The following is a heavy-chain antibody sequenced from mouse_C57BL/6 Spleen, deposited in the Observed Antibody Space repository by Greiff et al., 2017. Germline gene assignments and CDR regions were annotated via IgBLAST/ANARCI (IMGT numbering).Heavy chain of an antibody. D-gene: IGHD2-3*01. Sequence: EVQLQQSGPVLVKPGASVKMSCKASGYTFTDYYMNWVKQSHGKSLEWIGVINPYNGGTSYNQKFKGKATLTVDKSSSTAYMELNSLTSEDSAVYYCARSSYDYLDYWGQGTTLTVSS. CDR2: INPYNGGT. CDR1: GYTFTDYY. V-gene: IGHV1-19*01. CDR3: ARSSYDYLDY. J-gene: IGHJ2*01.